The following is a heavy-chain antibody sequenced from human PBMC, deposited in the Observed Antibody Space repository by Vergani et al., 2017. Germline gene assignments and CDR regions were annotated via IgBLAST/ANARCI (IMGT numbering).Heavy chain of an antibody. V-gene: IGHV3-30*03. CDR1: GFTFSSYG. CDR2: ISYDGSNK. CDR3: ATDAMITFGGVIGLSYYFDY. Sequence: QVQLVESGGGVVQPGRSLRLSCAASGFTFSSYGMHWVRQAPGKGLEWVAVISYDGSNKYYADSVKGRFTISRDNSKNTLYLQMNSLRAEDTAVYYCATDAMITFGGVIGLSYYFDYWGQGTLVTVSS. J-gene: IGHJ4*02. D-gene: IGHD3-16*02.